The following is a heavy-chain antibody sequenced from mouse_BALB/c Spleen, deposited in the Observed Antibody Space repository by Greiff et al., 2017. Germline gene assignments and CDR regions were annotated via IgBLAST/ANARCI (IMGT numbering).Heavy chain of an antibody. CDR3: ARWYYGNYFDY. J-gene: IGHJ2*01. Sequence: QVQLKQSGPELVKPGASVKISCKASGYAFSSSWMNWVKQRPGQGLEWIGRIYPGDGDTNYNGKFKGKATLTADKSSSTAYMQLSSLTSVDSAVYFCARWYYGNYFDYWGQGTTLTVSS. CDR2: IYPGDGDT. V-gene: IGHV1-82*01. CDR1: GYAFSSSW. D-gene: IGHD2-1*01.